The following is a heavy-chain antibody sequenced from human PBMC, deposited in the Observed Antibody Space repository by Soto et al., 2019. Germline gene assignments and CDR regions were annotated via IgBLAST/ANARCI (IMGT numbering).Heavy chain of an antibody. CDR2: INHSGST. CDR3: ASSSSHYYYYYGMDV. V-gene: IGHV4-34*01. J-gene: IGHJ6*02. CDR1: GGSFSGYY. Sequence: PSETLSLTGAVYGGSFSGYYWSWIRQPPGKGLEWIGEINHSGSTNYNPSLKSRVTISVDTSKNQFSLKLSSVTAADTAVYYCASSSSHYYYYYGMDVWGQGTTVTVSS. D-gene: IGHD6-13*01.